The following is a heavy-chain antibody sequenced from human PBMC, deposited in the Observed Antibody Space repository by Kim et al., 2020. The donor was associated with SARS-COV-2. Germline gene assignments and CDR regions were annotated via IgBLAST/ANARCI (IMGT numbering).Heavy chain of an antibody. CDR3: ARDHAATGDTFYYYGMDV. V-gene: IGHV1-3*01. Sequence: ASVKVSCKASGYTFTSYTMHWVRQAPGQRLEWMGWINSGNGNTVYLQKFQGRVTITRDTSASTAYMELSSLSSEDTAVYYCARDHAATGDTFYYYGMDVWGLGTTVTVSS. J-gene: IGHJ6*02. CDR1: GYTFTSYT. D-gene: IGHD2-21*02. CDR2: INSGNGNT.